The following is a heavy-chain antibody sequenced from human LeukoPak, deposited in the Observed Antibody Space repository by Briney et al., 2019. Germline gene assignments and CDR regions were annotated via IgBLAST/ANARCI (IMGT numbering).Heavy chain of an antibody. Sequence: GGSLRLSCAASGFTFSSYEMNWVRQAPGKGLERVSYISSSGSTIYYADSVKGRFTISRDNAKNSLYLQMNSLRAEDTAVYYCARERPEIDYWGQGTLVTVSS. V-gene: IGHV3-48*03. CDR2: ISSSGSTI. CDR1: GFTFSSYE. CDR3: ARERPEIDY. J-gene: IGHJ4*02.